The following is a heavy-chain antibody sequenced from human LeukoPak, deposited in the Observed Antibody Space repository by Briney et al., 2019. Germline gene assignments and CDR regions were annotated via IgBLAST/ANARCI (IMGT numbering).Heavy chain of an antibody. CDR3: ARDGDYGTGSYYRGCIDS. Sequence: GASVKVSCKASGYSFTAFYIHWVRQAPGQGLEWMGWIHPRRGDTNYAQKFQGRVTMTRDTSINTAHLDLSSLRSDDTAVYYCARDGDYGTGSYYRGCIDSWGQGTPVTVSP. V-gene: IGHV1-2*02. J-gene: IGHJ4*02. D-gene: IGHD3-10*01. CDR1: GYSFTAFY. CDR2: IHPRRGDT.